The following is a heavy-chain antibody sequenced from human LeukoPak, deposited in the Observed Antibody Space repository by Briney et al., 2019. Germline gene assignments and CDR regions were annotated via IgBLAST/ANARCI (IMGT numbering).Heavy chain of an antibody. J-gene: IGHJ5*02. CDR2: VYRSGST. D-gene: IGHD6-13*01. CDR1: GGSITSGNW. CDR3: ARPYSSTWYLEFDP. Sequence: PSETLSLTCAVSGGSITSGNWWSWVRQSPGKGLQWIGEVYRSGSTNFNPSLKSRVTISVDTSKNQFSLKLSSVTAADTAVYYCARPYSSTWYLEFDPWGQGTLVTVSS. V-gene: IGHV4-4*02.